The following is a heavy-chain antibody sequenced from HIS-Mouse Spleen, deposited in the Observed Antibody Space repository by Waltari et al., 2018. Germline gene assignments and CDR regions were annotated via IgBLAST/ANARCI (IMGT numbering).Heavy chain of an antibody. V-gene: IGHV4-4*07. CDR1: GGSISSYY. J-gene: IGHJ3*02. Sequence: QVQLQESGPGLVKPSETLSLTCTVSGGSISSYYWSWIRQPAGKGLEWIGRIYTSGSTNYNPSLKSRGTRSVYTSKNQFSLKLSSVTAADTAVYYCARDFHDFWSGYYGGDKKHDAFDIWGQGTMVTVSS. CDR3: ARDFHDFWSGYYGGDKKHDAFDI. D-gene: IGHD3-3*01. CDR2: IYTSGST.